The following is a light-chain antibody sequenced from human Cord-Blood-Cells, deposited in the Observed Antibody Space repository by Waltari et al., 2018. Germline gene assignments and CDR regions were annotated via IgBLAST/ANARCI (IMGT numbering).Light chain of an antibody. J-gene: IGKJ4*01. V-gene: IGKV3-11*01. CDR2: DAS. CDR1: QSVSSY. Sequence: EIVLTQSPATLSLSPGERATLSCRASQSVSSYLAWYQQKPGQAPRLLIYDASNRATGIPARFSGSVSATDFTLTISSLEPEDFAVYYCQQRSNWPPVTFGGGTKVEIK. CDR3: QQRSNWPPVT.